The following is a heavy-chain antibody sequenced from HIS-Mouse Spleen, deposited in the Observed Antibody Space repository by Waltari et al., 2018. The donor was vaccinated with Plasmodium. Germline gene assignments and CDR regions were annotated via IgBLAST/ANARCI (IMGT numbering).Heavy chain of an antibody. Sequence: QVQLQQWGAGLLKPSETLSLTCAVYGGSFSGYYWSWIRQPPGKGLEWIGEINHSGSTNATPALKGRVTISVDTSKNQFSLKLSSVTAADTAVYYCARGRRIVVVTAPRGFFDYWGQGTLVTVSS. D-gene: IGHD2-21*02. V-gene: IGHV4-34*01. J-gene: IGHJ4*02. CDR3: ARGRRIVVVTAPRGFFDY. CDR1: GGSFSGYY. CDR2: INHSGST.